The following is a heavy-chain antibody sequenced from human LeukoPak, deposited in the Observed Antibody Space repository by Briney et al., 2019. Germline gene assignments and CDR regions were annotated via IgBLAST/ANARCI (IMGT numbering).Heavy chain of an antibody. J-gene: IGHJ4*02. V-gene: IGHV3-30*02. Sequence: HPGGSLRLSCAASGFTFSRYGMHWVRQAPGKGLEWVAFIRYDGSDKSYADSVKGRFTISRDNSKNTLYLQMNSLRAEDTAMYYCAKIGAVAGHFDYWGQGTPVTVSS. CDR3: AKIGAVAGHFDY. D-gene: IGHD6-19*01. CDR2: IRYDGSDK. CDR1: GFTFSRYG.